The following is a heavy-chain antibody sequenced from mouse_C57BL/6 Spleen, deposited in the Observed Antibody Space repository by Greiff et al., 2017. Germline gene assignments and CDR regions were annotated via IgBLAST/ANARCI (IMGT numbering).Heavy chain of an antibody. CDR1: GYTFTSYW. CDR2: IHPNSGST. D-gene: IGHD1-1*01. Sequence: QVQLKQPGAELVKPGASVKLSCKASGYTFTSYWMHWVKQRPGQGLEWIGMIHPNSGSTNYNEKFKSKATLTVDKSSSTAYMQLSSLTSEDSAVYYCASATVVAPTDFYAMDYWGQGTSVTVSS. J-gene: IGHJ4*01. CDR3: ASATVVAPTDFYAMDY. V-gene: IGHV1-64*01.